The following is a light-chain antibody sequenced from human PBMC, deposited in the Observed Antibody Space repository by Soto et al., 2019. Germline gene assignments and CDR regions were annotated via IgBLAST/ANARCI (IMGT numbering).Light chain of an antibody. J-gene: IGLJ2*01. CDR2: DVS. CDR3: SSYTSSSTPVV. CDR1: SSYVGGYNY. Sequence: QSVLTQPASVSGSPGQSITISCTGTSSYVGGYNYVSCYQQHPGKAPKLMIYDVSNRPSGVSNRFSGSKSGNTASLTISGLQAEDKADYYCSSYTSSSTPVVFGGGT. V-gene: IGLV2-14*01.